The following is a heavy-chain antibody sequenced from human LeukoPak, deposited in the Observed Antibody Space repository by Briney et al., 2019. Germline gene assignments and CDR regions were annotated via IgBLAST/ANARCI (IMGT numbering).Heavy chain of an antibody. V-gene: IGHV1-69*13. CDR1: GGTFSSYA. D-gene: IGHD2-2*02. Sequence: ASVKVSCKASGGTFSSYAISWVRQAPGQGLEWMGGIIPVFGTANYAQKFQGRVTITADESTSTAYMKLSSLRSEDTAVYYCARGTLGYCSSTSCYIPDDYWGQGTLVTVSS. CDR3: ARGTLGYCSSTSCYIPDDY. J-gene: IGHJ4*02. CDR2: IIPVFGTA.